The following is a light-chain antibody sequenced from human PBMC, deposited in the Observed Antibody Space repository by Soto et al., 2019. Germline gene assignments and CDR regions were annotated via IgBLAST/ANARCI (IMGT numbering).Light chain of an antibody. CDR3: SSYSSTTLV. V-gene: IGLV2-14*01. CDR1: SSDVSGHDY. J-gene: IGLJ1*01. CDR2: EVS. Sequence: QSVLTQPASVSGSTGQSITISCTGTSSDVSGHDYVSWYQQHPGKAPKLIIYEVSNRPSGVSNRVSGSKSGNTASLTISGLQAEDEADYYCSSYSSTTLVFGTWTKVTVL.